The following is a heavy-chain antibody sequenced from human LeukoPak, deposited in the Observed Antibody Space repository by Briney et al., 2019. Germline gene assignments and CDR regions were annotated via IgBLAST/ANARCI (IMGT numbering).Heavy chain of an antibody. CDR3: ARRVVVVPAAPTPGDNWFDP. Sequence: GGSLRLSCAASGFTFSSYWMHWVRQAPGKGLVWVSRINSDGSSTSYADSVKGRFTISRDNAKNTLYLQMNSLRAEDTAVYYCARRVVVVPAAPTPGDNWFDPWGQGTLVTVSS. J-gene: IGHJ5*02. CDR1: GFTFSSYW. D-gene: IGHD2-2*01. V-gene: IGHV3-74*01. CDR2: INSDGSST.